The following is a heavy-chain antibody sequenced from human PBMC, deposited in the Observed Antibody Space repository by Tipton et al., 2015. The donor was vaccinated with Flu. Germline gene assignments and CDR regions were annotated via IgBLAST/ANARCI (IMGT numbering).Heavy chain of an antibody. CDR1: GFTFSRYA. CDR2: ISSSGSTI. D-gene: IGHD6-19*01. Sequence: SLRLSCAASGFTFSRYAMSWVRQAPGKGLEWLSYISSSGSTISYADSVRGRFTMSRDNAKNSLYLQMNSLRAEDTALYYCAKVIPELVAGLDYWGQGTLVTVSS. J-gene: IGHJ4*02. V-gene: IGHV3-48*03. CDR3: AKVIPELVAGLDY.